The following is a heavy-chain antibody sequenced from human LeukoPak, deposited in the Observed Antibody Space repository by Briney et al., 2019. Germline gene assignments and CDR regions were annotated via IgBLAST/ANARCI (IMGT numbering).Heavy chain of an antibody. CDR1: GYTFTSYA. D-gene: IGHD3-10*01. V-gene: IGHV1-69*04. CDR2: IIPILGIA. J-gene: IGHJ4*02. Sequence: RASVKVSCKASGYTFTSYAVSWVRQAPGQGLEWMGRIIPILGIANYAQKFQGRVTITADKSTSTAYMELSSLRSEDTAVYYCARDQDMGSSFDYWGQGTLVTVSS. CDR3: ARDQDMGSSFDY.